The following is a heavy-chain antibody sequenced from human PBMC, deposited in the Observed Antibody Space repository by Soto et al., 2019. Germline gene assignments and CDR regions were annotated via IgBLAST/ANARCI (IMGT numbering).Heavy chain of an antibody. Sequence: QVQLQESGPGLVKPSETLSLTCTVSGGSISTYYWSWIRQSPGKGLDWIGYIYYSGSTKYNPSLSSRVTIPLDTSKNGFSLKLSSVTAADTAVYYCARCPDRVYDILACSPWSAYFFGSWGQGSLVTVSS. V-gene: IGHV4-59*01. CDR3: ARCPDRVYDILACSPWSAYFFGS. CDR1: GGSISTYY. CDR2: IYYSGST. D-gene: IGHD3-9*01. J-gene: IGHJ4*02.